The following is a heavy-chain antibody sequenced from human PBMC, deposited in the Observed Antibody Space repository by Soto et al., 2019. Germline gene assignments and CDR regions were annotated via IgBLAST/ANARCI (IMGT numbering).Heavy chain of an antibody. CDR3: ARDGYCSGGSCYSVPVFDY. D-gene: IGHD2-15*01. CDR1: GFAFSSDG. J-gene: IGHJ4*02. Sequence: GGSLRLSCAASGFAFSSDGMHWVRQAPGKGLEWVAVISYDGVNRYYASSVEGQFTISRDNSKNTLYLQMNSLRVEDTAVYYCARDGYCSGGSCYSVPVFDYWGQGTLVTVSS. V-gene: IGHV3-30*03. CDR2: ISYDGVNR.